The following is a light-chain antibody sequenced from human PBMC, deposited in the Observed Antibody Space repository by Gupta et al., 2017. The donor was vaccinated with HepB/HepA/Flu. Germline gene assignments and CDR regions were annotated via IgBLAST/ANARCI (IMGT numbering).Light chain of an antibody. CDR2: GNS. CDR1: SSNIGAGYD. Sequence: QSVLTQPPSVSGAPGQRVTISCTGSSSNIGAGYDVHWYQQLPGTAPKLLIYGNSNRPSGVPDRFSGSKSGTSASLAITGLQAEDEADHYYQSYDSSLSGSGVFGGGTKLTVL. V-gene: IGLV1-40*01. J-gene: IGLJ2*01. CDR3: QSYDSSLSGSGV.